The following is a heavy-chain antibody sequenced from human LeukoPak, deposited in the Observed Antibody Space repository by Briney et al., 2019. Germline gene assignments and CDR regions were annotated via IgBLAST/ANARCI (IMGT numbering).Heavy chain of an antibody. J-gene: IGHJ6*04. Sequence: GGSLRLSCAASGFNFRTYWMTWVRQALGKGLEWVASIKQDGSEKYYVDSVKGRFTISRDNAKNSLDLQMNSLRAEDTAVYYCARGHYGMDVWGKGTTVTVSS. CDR1: GFNFRTYW. V-gene: IGHV3-7*03. CDR2: IKQDGSEK. D-gene: IGHD3-3*01. CDR3: ARGHYGMDV.